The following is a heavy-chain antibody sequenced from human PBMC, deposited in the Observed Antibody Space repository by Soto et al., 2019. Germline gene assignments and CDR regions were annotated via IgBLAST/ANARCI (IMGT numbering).Heavy chain of an antibody. CDR1: GCTFSSSA. J-gene: IGHJ4*02. CDR3: AKDLTAYDFFNARIDY. V-gene: IGHV3-23*01. D-gene: IGHD2-21*02. Sequence: EVQLLESGGGLVQPGGSLRLSCAASGCTFSSSAMSWVRQAPGKGLEWVSAISGSGGSTYYADSVKGRFTISGDNSKNTLYLQMNSLRAEDKAVYYCAKDLTAYDFFNARIDYWGQGTMVTVSS. CDR2: ISGSGGST.